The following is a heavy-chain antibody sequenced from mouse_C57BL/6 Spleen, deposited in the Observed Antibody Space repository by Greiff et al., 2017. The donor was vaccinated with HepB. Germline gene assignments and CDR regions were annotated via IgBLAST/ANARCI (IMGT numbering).Heavy chain of an antibody. D-gene: IGHD1-1*01. Sequence: VQLVESGPELVKPGASVKISCKASGYAFSSSWMNWVKQRPGKGLEWIGRIYPGDGDTNYNGKFKGKATLTADKSSSTAYMQLSSLTSEDSAVYFCARDPYYYGSIYAMDYWGQGTSVTVSS. V-gene: IGHV1-82*01. J-gene: IGHJ4*01. CDR3: ARDPYYYGSIYAMDY. CDR2: IYPGDGDT. CDR1: GYAFSSSW.